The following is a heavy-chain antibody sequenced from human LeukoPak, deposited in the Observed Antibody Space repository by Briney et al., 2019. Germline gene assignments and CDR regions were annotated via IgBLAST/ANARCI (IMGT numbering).Heavy chain of an antibody. V-gene: IGHV1-46*01. CDR3: ARDLASSGYYWD. CDR2: INPSGGST. CDR1: GYTFTNYG. J-gene: IGHJ4*02. Sequence: ASVKVSCKASGYTFTNYGISWVRQAPGQGLEWMGIINPSGGSTSYAQKFQGRVTMTRDTSTSTVYMELSSLRSEDTAVYFCARDLASSGYYWDWGQGTLVTVSS. D-gene: IGHD3-22*01.